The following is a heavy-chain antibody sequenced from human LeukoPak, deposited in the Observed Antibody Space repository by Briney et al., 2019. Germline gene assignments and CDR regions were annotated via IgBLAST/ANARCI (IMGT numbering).Heavy chain of an antibody. CDR2: IYSSGST. J-gene: IGHJ4*02. V-gene: IGHV4-59*01. CDR1: GGSISSYY. CDR3: ARIGKESGYSLD. Sequence: SQTMSLTCTVYGGSISSYYWSWNRQLPGNGLEWIGYIYSSGSTNYNPSLKSRVTISVDTSKNQFSLKLSSVTAADTAVYYCARIGKESGYSLDWGQGTLVTVSS. D-gene: IGHD5-18*01.